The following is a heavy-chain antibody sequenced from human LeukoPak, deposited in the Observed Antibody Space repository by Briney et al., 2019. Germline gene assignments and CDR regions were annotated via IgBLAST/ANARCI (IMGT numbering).Heavy chain of an antibody. Sequence: SETLSLTCTVSGGSISSNSYYWGWIRQPPGKGLEWIGSIYYSGSTYYNPSLKSRVAISVDTSKNQFSLKLSSVTAADTAVYYCVRHGTNGPFDYWGQGTLVTVSS. CDR1: GGSISSNSYY. J-gene: IGHJ4*02. V-gene: IGHV4-39*01. CDR3: VRHGTNGPFDY. CDR2: IYYSGST. D-gene: IGHD1-1*01.